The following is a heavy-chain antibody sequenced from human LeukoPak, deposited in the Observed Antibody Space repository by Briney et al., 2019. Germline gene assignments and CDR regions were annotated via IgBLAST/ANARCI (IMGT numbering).Heavy chain of an antibody. CDR2: ISSSSSTI. J-gene: IGHJ4*02. V-gene: IGHV3-48*01. Sequence: GGSLRLSCAASGFTFSSYSMNWVRQAPGKGLEWVSYISSSSSTIYYADSVKGRFTISRDNAKNSLYLQMNSLRAEDTAVYYCARDSPLLAVIPYYFDYWGQGTLVTVSS. D-gene: IGHD2-21*01. CDR1: GFTFSSYS. CDR3: ARDSPLLAVIPYYFDY.